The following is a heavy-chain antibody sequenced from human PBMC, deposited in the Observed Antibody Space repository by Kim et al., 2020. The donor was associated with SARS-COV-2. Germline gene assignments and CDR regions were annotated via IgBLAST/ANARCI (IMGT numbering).Heavy chain of an antibody. V-gene: IGHV3-11*06. J-gene: IGHJ4*02. Sequence: KGRFTSSRDNAKNALYRQMNSLRAEDTAVYYCARDGETLQWLRPNQRFFDYWGQGTLVTVSS. D-gene: IGHD6-19*01. CDR3: ARDGETLQWLRPNQRFFDY.